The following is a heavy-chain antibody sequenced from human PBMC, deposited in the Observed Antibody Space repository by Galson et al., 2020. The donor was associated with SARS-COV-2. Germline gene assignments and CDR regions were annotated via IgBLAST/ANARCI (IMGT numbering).Heavy chain of an antibody. Sequence: ASETLSLTCTVSGGSVSGYFWSWIRQPPGKGLEFIGYIYYTGSTNYNPSLKGRLTISVDTSKNQFSLKLTSVTAADTAVYFCARRGGSTMRGGWFDPWGQGSLVTVSS. J-gene: IGHJ5*02. CDR3: ARRGGSTMRGGWFDP. V-gene: IGHV4-59*02. CDR2: IYYTGST. D-gene: IGHD3-22*01. CDR1: GGSVSGYF.